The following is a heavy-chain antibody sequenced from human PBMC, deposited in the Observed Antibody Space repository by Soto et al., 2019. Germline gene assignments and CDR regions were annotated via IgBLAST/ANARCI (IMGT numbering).Heavy chain of an antibody. J-gene: IGHJ6*02. V-gene: IGHV3-21*01. CDR1: GFTFSTHD. CDR3: ARDHKGGYYYYGMDV. CDR2: VSSGGTFI. Sequence: GGSLRLSCAGSGFTFSTHDMSWVRQAPGKGLEWVSSVSSGGTFIYYSDSVKGRFTISRDNTENSLYLQMNSLRAEDTAVYYCARDHKGGYYYYGMDVWGQGTTVTVSS.